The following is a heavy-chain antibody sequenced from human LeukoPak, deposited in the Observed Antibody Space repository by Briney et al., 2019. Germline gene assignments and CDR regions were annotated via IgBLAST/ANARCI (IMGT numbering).Heavy chain of an antibody. V-gene: IGHV1-58*02. CDR1: GFTFTSSA. CDR2: IVVGSGNT. J-gene: IGHJ4*02. Sequence: GASVKVSCKASGFTFTSSAMQWVRQARGQRLEWIGWIVVGSGNTNYAQKFQERVTITRDMSTSTAYMELSSLRSEDTAVYYCAAGYPGGDDSSGYSGFDYWGQGTLVTVSS. CDR3: AAGYPGGDDSSGYSGFDY. D-gene: IGHD3-22*01.